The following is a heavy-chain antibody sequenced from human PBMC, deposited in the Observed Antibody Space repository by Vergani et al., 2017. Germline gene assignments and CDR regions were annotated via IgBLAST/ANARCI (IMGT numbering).Heavy chain of an antibody. CDR1: GYTFTGYY. J-gene: IGHJ5*02. CDR3: ARAYYDFWSGYSQYNWFDP. Sequence: QVQLVQSGAEVKKPGASVKVSCTASGYTFTGYYMHWVRQAPGQGLEWMGWINPNSGATNYAQKFQGRVTMTRDTSISTAYMELSRLRSDDTAVYYCARAYYDFWSGYSQYNWFDPWGQGTLVTVSS. V-gene: IGHV1-2*02. CDR2: INPNSGAT. D-gene: IGHD3-3*01.